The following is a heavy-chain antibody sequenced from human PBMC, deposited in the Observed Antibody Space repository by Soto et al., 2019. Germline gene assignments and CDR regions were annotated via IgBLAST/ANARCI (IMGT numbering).Heavy chain of an antibody. J-gene: IGHJ4*02. V-gene: IGHV3-21*01. D-gene: IGHD2-2*01. Sequence: EVRLVESGGGLVKLGVSLRLSCAASGFPFSDYSMKWVHQAPGKGLERVSSISSGSGYIYYADSLKGRFTISRDNAKTSLFLQMNSLRAEDTAVYYCARGGYCSSTSCEIDYWGQGTLGTVSS. CDR2: ISSGSGYI. CDR1: GFPFSDYS. CDR3: ARGGYCSSTSCEIDY.